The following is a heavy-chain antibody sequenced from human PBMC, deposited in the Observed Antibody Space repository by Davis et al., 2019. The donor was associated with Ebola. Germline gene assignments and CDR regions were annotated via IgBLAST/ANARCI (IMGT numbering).Heavy chain of an antibody. CDR3: VRDYTREYSRDGGCYTDFYYYGLDV. CDR2: IYSHGSDS. Sequence: HTGGSLRLSCAASRFTFSNYSMHWVRHAPGKGLAWVSRIYSHGSDSRYADSVTGRFTISRDNAKNMVYLQMNSLRAEDTAVYYCVRDYTREYSRDGGCYTDFYYYGLDVWGQGTTVTVSS. V-gene: IGHV3-74*01. J-gene: IGHJ6*02. D-gene: IGHD2-2*02. CDR1: RFTFSNYS.